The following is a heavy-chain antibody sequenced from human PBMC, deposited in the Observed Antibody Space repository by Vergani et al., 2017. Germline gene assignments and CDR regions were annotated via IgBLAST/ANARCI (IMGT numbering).Heavy chain of an antibody. Sequence: QLQLQESGPGLVKPSATLSLTCSVSGASIRSSNYYWGWIRQPPGKGLEWIGSIYYSGSTYYNPSRNSRVTISVDTSKNQFSLKLSSVTAADTAVYFCARDSTVEWLVKLGWIDPWGQGILVTVSS. CDR2: IYYSGST. J-gene: IGHJ5*02. CDR3: ARDSTVEWLVKLGWIDP. CDR1: GASIRSSNYY. V-gene: IGHV4-39*02. D-gene: IGHD6-19*01.